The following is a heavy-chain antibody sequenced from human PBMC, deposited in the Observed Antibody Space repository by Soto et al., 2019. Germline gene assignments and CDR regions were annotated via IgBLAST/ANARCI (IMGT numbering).Heavy chain of an antibody. J-gene: IGHJ4*02. CDR1: GFTFKTYT. Sequence: EVQLLDSGGGSVQPGASLRLSCAASGFTFKTYTMNWVRQAPGQGLEWVSAIIGSGTDTYYADSVKGRFTISRDNSKNTLYLLMLRLRAEDTAVYYCAKGSSGHYDSFEYWGQGTLVTVSS. D-gene: IGHD3-22*01. V-gene: IGHV3-23*01. CDR2: IIGSGTDT. CDR3: AKGSSGHYDSFEY.